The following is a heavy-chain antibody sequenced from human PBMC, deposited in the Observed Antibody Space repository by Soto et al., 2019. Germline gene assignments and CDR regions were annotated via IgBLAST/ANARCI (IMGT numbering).Heavy chain of an antibody. J-gene: IGHJ3*01. D-gene: IGHD1-20*01. CDR3: AREGPISGTNPFDV. Sequence: QVQLVESGGGVVQPGRSLRLSCATSGFTFSNHGMHWVRQPPGKGLEWVAGIWSDGSHKDYADSVKGRFTITRDNSKNTLSLQVDSLRAEDTAVYFCAREGPISGTNPFDVWGQGTMVIISS. CDR1: GFTFSNHG. CDR2: IWSDGSHK. V-gene: IGHV3-33*01.